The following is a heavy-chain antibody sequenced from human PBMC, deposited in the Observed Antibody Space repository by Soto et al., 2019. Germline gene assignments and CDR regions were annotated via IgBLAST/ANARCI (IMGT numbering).Heavy chain of an antibody. D-gene: IGHD6-6*01. V-gene: IGHV1-8*01. J-gene: IGHJ5*02. CDR3: ARGRGRVSIAARLSFDP. CDR2: MNPNSGNT. CDR1: GYTFTSYD. Sequence: ASVKVSCKASGYTFTSYDINWVRQATGQGLEWMGWMNPNSGNTGYAQKFQGRVTMTRNTSISTAYMELSSLRSEDTAVYYCARGRGRVSIAARLSFDPWGQGTLVTVSS.